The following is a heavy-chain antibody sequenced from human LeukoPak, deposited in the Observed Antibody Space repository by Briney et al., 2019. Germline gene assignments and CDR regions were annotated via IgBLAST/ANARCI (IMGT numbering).Heavy chain of an antibody. D-gene: IGHD6-13*01. CDR2: LFHSGTR. J-gene: IGHJ4*02. V-gene: IGHV4-59*08. CDR3: ARRRGWKQQMVYFDY. CDR1: GGSISSYY. Sequence: PSETLSLTCTVSGGSISSYYWSWIRQPPGKGLEWIGYLFHSGTRRYNPSLKSRVTISADTTKNQFFLSLNSTTAADTAVYYCARRRGWKQQMVYFDYWGQGTLATVSS.